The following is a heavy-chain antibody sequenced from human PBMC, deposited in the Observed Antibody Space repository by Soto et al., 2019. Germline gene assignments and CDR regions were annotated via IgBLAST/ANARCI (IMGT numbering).Heavy chain of an antibody. V-gene: IGHV3-23*01. CDR1: GFTFSSDA. CDR2: ISGSGGST. CDR3: AIDKLVPPAGPYYYYGMDV. J-gene: IGHJ6*02. Sequence: GGCLRLSCAASGFTFSSDAMSWVRQAPGKGLEWVSAISGSGGSTYYADSVKGRFTISRDNSKNTLYLQMNSLRAEDTAVYYCAIDKLVPPAGPYYYYGMDVWGQGTTVTVSS. D-gene: IGHD2-2*01.